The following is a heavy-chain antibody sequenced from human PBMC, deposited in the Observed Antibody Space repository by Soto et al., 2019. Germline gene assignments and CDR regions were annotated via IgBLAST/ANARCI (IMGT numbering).Heavy chain of an antibody. Sequence: GGSLRLSCAASGFTFSDYYMSWIRQAPGKGLEWVSYISSGGTTIYYADSVKGRFTISRDNAKNSLYLQINSLRAEDTAVYYCARARSMPRVWFDPWGQGTLVTVSS. CDR3: ARARSMPRVWFDP. J-gene: IGHJ5*02. V-gene: IGHV3-11*01. CDR2: ISSGGTTI. D-gene: IGHD2-2*01. CDR1: GFTFSDYY.